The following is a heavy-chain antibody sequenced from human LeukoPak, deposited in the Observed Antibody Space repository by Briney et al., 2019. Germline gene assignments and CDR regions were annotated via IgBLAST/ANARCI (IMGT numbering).Heavy chain of an antibody. J-gene: IGHJ4*02. D-gene: IGHD6-13*01. Sequence: PSETLSLTCTVSGGSISSYYWSWLRQPAGKGLEWIGRIYTSGSTNYNPSLKSRVTMSVDTSKNQFSLKLSSVTAADTAVYYCARDRGFMSSSSWVFDYWGQGTLVTVSS. CDR2: IYTSGST. CDR3: ARDRGFMSSSSWVFDY. V-gene: IGHV4-4*07. CDR1: GGSISSYY.